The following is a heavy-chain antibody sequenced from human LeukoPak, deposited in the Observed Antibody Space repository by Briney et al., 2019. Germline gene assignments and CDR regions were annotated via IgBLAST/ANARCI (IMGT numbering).Heavy chain of an antibody. CDR3: ARVVDSSGYY. CDR1: GFTVSSSY. V-gene: IGHV3-53*01. J-gene: IGHJ4*02. Sequence: PGGSLRLSCAASGFTVSSSYMSWVRQAPGKGLEWVSVIYSGGNTDYADSVKGRFTISRDNSKNTLYLQMNSLRAEDTAVYYCARVVDSSGYYWGQGTLVTVSS. CDR2: IYSGGNT. D-gene: IGHD3-22*01.